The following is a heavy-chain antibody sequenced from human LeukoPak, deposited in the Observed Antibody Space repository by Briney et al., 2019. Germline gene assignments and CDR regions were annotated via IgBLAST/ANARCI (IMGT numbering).Heavy chain of an antibody. Sequence: PGGSLRLSCAASGFTFSSYSMNWVRQAPGKGLEWVSSISSSSSYIYYADSVKGRFTISRDNAKNSLYLQMNSLRAEDTAVYYCARGGSFSSSPHFDYWGQGTLVTVSS. J-gene: IGHJ4*02. CDR1: GFTFSSYS. CDR2: ISSSSSYI. V-gene: IGHV3-21*01. D-gene: IGHD6-6*01. CDR3: ARGGSFSSSPHFDY.